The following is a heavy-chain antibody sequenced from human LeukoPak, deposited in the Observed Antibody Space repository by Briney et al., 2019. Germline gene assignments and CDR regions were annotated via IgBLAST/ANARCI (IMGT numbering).Heavy chain of an antibody. Sequence: GESLKISCKASGYSFTTYWIGWVRQMPGNGLEWMGIIYPGDSDTRYSPSFQGQITISADTSINTAYLQWSSLKASDTAIYYCAREHCTGSGCYVSAFDIWGQGTIVTVSS. CDR1: GYSFTTYW. J-gene: IGHJ3*02. V-gene: IGHV5-51*01. D-gene: IGHD2-8*02. CDR2: IYPGDSDT. CDR3: AREHCTGSGCYVSAFDI.